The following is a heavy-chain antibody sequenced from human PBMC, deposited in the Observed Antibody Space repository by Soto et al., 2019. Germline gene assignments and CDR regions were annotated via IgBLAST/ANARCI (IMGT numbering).Heavy chain of an antibody. CDR1: GGSVSNSNYY. CDR3: VSQRTSVLTQAYFDY. J-gene: IGHJ4*02. D-gene: IGHD2-8*01. Sequence: PSETLSLTCTVSGGSVSNSNYYWGWIRQSPGKSLEWIGSVYYRVRSYSKSSVKSRVTISVDTSKNQFSLNLNSVTASDTAVYFCVSQRTSVLTQAYFDYWGPGALVTVSS. V-gene: IGHV4-39*01. CDR2: VYYRVRS.